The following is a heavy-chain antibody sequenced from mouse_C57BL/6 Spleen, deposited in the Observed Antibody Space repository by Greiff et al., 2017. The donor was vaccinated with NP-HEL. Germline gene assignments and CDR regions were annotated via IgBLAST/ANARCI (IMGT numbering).Heavy chain of an antibody. V-gene: IGHV1-50*01. CDR2: IDPSDSYT. Sequence: QVQLKQSGAELVKPGASVKLSCKASGYTFTSYWMQWVKQRPGQGLEWIGEIDPSDSYTNYNQKFKGKATLTVDTSSSTAYMQLSSLTSEDSAVYYCASPYYYGSREVFDYWGQGTTLTVSS. J-gene: IGHJ2*01. CDR1: GYTFTSYW. D-gene: IGHD1-1*01. CDR3: ASPYYYGSREVFDY.